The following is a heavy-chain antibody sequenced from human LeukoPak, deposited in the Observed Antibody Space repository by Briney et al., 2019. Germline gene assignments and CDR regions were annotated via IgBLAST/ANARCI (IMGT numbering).Heavy chain of an antibody. D-gene: IGHD3-9*01. J-gene: IGHJ4*02. Sequence: GGSLRLSCAASGFTFDDYAMHWVRQAPGRGLEWVSGISWNSGSIGYADSVKGRFTISRDNAKNSLYLQMNSLRAEDTALYYCAKGVPTYYDILTGYYRGLEYYFDYWGQGTLVTVSS. CDR1: GFTFDDYA. V-gene: IGHV3-9*01. CDR2: ISWNSGSI. CDR3: AKGVPTYYDILTGYYRGLEYYFDY.